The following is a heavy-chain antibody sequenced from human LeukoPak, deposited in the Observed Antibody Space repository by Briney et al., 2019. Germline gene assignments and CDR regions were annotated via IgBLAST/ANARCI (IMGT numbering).Heavy chain of an antibody. CDR3: ARRSTHDAFDF. CDR2: IYPGDSTT. CDR1: GYNFPNYW. V-gene: IGHV5-51*01. J-gene: IGHJ3*01. Sequence: GGSLKISCRGSGYNFPNYWIGWVRQMPGKGLEWLGIIYPGDSTTRYSPSFQGQVTVSADKSINTAYLQWSSLKASDTAMYYCARRSTHDAFDFWGQGTMVTVSP.